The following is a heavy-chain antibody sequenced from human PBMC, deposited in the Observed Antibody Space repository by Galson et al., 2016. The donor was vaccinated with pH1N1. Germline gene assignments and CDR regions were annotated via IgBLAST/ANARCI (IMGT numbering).Heavy chain of an antibody. Sequence: SLRLSCAASGLTFDDYAMHWVRQVPGKGLEWVSGISWNSGSIGYADSVKGRFTISRDNAKNSLYLQMNSLRAEDTALYYCARAHGYSSGWYDYWGQGTLVTVSS. CDR3: ARAHGYSSGWYDY. D-gene: IGHD6-19*01. CDR1: GLTFDDYA. CDR2: ISWNSGSI. V-gene: IGHV3-9*01. J-gene: IGHJ4*02.